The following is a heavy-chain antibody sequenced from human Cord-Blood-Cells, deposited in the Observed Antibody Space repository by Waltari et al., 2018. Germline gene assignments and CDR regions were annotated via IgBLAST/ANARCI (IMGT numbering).Heavy chain of an antibody. CDR1: GGSISSSSYY. V-gene: IGHV4-39*01. CDR2: IYYSGST. CDR3: AGTGDVLDWFDP. J-gene: IGHJ5*02. Sequence: QLQLQESGPGLVKPSETLSLTCTVSGGSISSSSYYWGWIRQPPGKGLEWIGSIYYSGSTYYNPALKSRVTISLDTSKNQFSRKLSSVTAADTAVYYCAGTGDVLDWFDPWGQGTLVTVSS. D-gene: IGHD7-27*01.